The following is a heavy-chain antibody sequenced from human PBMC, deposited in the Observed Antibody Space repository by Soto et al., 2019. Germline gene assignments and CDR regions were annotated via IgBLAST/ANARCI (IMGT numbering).Heavy chain of an antibody. V-gene: IGHV3-72*01. Sequence: EVQLVESGGGLVQPGGSLGLSCVASGFTFSDHYMDWVRQAPGKGLEWVGRIRNKDNSYTTEYAASVTGRFIISRDDSKXXLXLXXNSLKTEDTAIYYCAREGRIAPVGRGAYYYYAMDVWGQGTTVTVSS. J-gene: IGHJ6*02. CDR1: GFTFSDHY. CDR2: IRNKDNSYTT. D-gene: IGHD6-13*01. CDR3: AREGRIAPVGRGAYYYYAMDV.